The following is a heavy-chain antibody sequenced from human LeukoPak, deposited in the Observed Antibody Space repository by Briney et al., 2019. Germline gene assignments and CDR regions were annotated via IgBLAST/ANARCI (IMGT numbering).Heavy chain of an antibody. CDR2: IRYDGSNK. J-gene: IGHJ4*02. Sequence: PGGSLRLSCAASGFTFSSYGMHWVRQAPGKGLEWVASIRYDGSNKYYADSVKGRFTISRDNSKNTLYLQMNSLRAEDTAVYYCATDDIVVVPAAIPLGYDIMGYFDYWGQGTLVTVSS. D-gene: IGHD2-2*02. CDR1: GFTFSSYG. V-gene: IGHV3-30*02. CDR3: ATDDIVVVPAAIPLGYDIMGYFDY.